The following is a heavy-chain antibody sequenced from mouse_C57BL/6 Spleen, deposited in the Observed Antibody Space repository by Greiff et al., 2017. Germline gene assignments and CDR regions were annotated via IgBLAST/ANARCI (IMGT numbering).Heavy chain of an antibody. CDR3: TTAPFDGNYFDY. CDR1: GFNIKDDY. V-gene: IGHV14-4*01. Sequence: VQLQQSGAELVRPGASVKLSCTASGFNIKDDYMHWVKQRPEQGLEWIGWIDPENGDTEYASKFQGKATITADTSSNTAYLQLSSLTSEDTAVYYCTTAPFDGNYFDYWGQGTTLTVSS. D-gene: IGHD2-3*01. J-gene: IGHJ2*01. CDR2: IDPENGDT.